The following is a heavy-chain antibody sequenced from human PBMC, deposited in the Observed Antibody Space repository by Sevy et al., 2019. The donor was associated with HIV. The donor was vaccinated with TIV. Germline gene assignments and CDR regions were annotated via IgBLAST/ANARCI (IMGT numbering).Heavy chain of an antibody. D-gene: IGHD2-2*01. J-gene: IGHJ6*02. CDR1: GGTFSSYP. CDR2: IIPIFGTA. Sequence: ASVKVSCKASGGTFSSYPISWVRQAPGQGLEWMGGIIPIFGTANYAQKFQGRVTITADESTSTAYMELSSLRSEDTAVYYCAREPLYCSSTSCYYYYGMDVWGQGTTVTVSS. V-gene: IGHV1-69*13. CDR3: AREPLYCSSTSCYYYYGMDV.